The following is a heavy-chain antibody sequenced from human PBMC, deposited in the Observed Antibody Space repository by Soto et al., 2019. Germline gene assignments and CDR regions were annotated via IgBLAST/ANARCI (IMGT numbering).Heavy chain of an antibody. CDR1: GFSLTTRGVG. V-gene: IGHV2-5*02. CDR3: AHRTTTVTWWFDP. D-gene: IGHD4-17*01. J-gene: IGHJ5*02. Sequence: QITLKESGPTLVKPTQTLTLTCTFSGFSLTTRGVGVGWIRQPPGKPLEWLALIYWDDDTRYSPSLKSRLATTKDTSKTQVVLTMSNIDPADTGTYFCAHRTTTVTWWFDPWGQGTLVTVSS. CDR2: IYWDDDT.